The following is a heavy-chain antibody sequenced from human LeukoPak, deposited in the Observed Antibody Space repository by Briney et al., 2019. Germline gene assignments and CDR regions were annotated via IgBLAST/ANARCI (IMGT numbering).Heavy chain of an antibody. D-gene: IGHD3-22*01. V-gene: IGHV1-2*02. CDR1: GYTFTGYY. CDR2: INPNSGGT. Sequence: ASVKVSCKASGYTFTGYYRHWVRQAPGQGLEWMGWINPNSGGTNYAQKFQGRVAMTRDTSISTAYMELSRLRSDDTAVYYCARDFAFHDSSGYYLKYWGQGTLVTVSS. CDR3: ARDFAFHDSSGYYLKY. J-gene: IGHJ4*02.